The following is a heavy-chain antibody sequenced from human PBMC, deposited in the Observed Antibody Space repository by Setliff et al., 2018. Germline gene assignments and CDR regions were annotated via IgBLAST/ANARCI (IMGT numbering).Heavy chain of an antibody. CDR1: GFTFSGSA. D-gene: IGHD3-22*01. CDR3: IRLPASFYYDRSGYYFDY. Sequence: GGSLRLSCAASGFTFSGSAMHWVRQSPGKGLEWVAVIWYDGTNKYYADSVKGRFDISRDSSKNTVYLQMNSLKTEDTAVYYCIRLPASFYYDRSGYYFDYWGQGTLVTVSS. V-gene: IGHV3-33*01. CDR2: IWYDGTNK. J-gene: IGHJ4*02.